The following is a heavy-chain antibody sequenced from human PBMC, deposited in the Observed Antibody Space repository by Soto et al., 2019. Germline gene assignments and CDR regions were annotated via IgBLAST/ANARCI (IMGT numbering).Heavy chain of an antibody. CDR1: GFTFSSYW. J-gene: IGHJ6*03. V-gene: IGHV3-7*01. CDR3: ARDSYDFWSGYYGLGGYYMDV. CDR2: IKQDGSEK. Sequence: PGGSLRLSCAASGFTFSSYWMSWVRQAPGKGLEWVANIKQDGSEKYYVDSVKGRFTISRDNAKNSLYLQMNSLRAEDTAVYYCARDSYDFWSGYYGLGGYYMDVWGKGTTVTAP. D-gene: IGHD3-3*01.